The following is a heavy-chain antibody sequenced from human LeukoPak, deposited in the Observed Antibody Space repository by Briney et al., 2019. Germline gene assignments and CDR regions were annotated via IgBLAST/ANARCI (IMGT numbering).Heavy chain of an antibody. CDR2: IYHSGST. D-gene: IGHD3-9*01. V-gene: IGHV4-38-2*02. J-gene: IGHJ3*02. CDR3: ACTYYDILTGWAALDAFDI. CDR1: GYSISSGYY. Sequence: SETLSLTCTVSGYSISSGYYWGWIRQPPGKGLEWIGSIYHSGSTYYNPSPKSRVTISVDTSKNQFSLKLSSVTAADTAVYYCACTYYDILTGWAALDAFDIWGQGTMVTVSS.